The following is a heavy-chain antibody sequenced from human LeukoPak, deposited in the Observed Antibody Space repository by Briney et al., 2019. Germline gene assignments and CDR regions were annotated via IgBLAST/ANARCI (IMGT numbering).Heavy chain of an antibody. CDR3: ARLGLITMVRGVNYGMDV. J-gene: IGHJ6*02. D-gene: IGHD3-10*01. CDR1: GYRFTSYW. CDR2: IYPGDSDT. V-gene: IGHV5-51*01. Sequence: GESLKISCKGSGYRFTSYWIGWVRQMPGKGLEWMGIIYPGDSDTRYSPSFQGQVTISADKSISTAYLQWSSLKASDTAMYYCARLGLITMVRGVNYGMDVWGQGTTVTVSS.